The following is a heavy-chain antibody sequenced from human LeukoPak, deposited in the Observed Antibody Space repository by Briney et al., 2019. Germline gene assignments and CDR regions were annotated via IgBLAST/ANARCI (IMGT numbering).Heavy chain of an antibody. CDR3: GKAAFYDTSAGIDF. D-gene: IGHD2/OR15-2a*01. Sequence: GGSLRLSCAASEFTFSSYSMNWVRQAPGKGLEWVSYITNSGNSKSYADSVKGRFIISRDSSKNMLFLQMNSPRTEDTAIYYCGKAAFYDTSAGIDFWGQGTLVTVSS. CDR1: EFTFSSYS. J-gene: IGHJ4*02. CDR2: ITNSGNSK. V-gene: IGHV3-48*01.